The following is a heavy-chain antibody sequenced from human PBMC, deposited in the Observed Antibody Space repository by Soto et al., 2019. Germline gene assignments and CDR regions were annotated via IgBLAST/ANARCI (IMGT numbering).Heavy chain of an antibody. CDR2: ISAYNGNT. J-gene: IGHJ6*04. CDR3: ARALLTRIAPRPMYYFYAMDV. V-gene: IGHV1-18*01. D-gene: IGHD6-6*01. CDR1: GYTFTSYG. Sequence: QVQLVQSGAEVKKPGASVKVSCKASGYTFTSYGISWVRQAPGQGLEWMGWISAYNGNTNYAQKLQGRVTMTTDTSTCTAYMEHKSLRSEDKVVYYCARALLTRIAPRPMYYFYAMDVWGKGTTVTVSS.